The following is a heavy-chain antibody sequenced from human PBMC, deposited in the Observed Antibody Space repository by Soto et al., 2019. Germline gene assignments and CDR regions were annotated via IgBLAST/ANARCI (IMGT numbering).Heavy chain of an antibody. CDR3: ARGGYEGGYCSSTSCYRRHYYYGMDV. V-gene: IGHV3-30-3*01. J-gene: IGHJ6*02. Sequence: QVQLVESGGGVVQPGRSLRLSCAASGFTFSSYAMHWVRQAPGKGLEWVAVISYDGSNKYYADSVKGRLTISRDNSKNTLYLQMNSLRAEDTAVYYCARGGYEGGYCSSTSCYRRHYYYGMDVWGQGTTVTVSS. CDR2: ISYDGSNK. CDR1: GFTFSSYA. D-gene: IGHD2-2*01.